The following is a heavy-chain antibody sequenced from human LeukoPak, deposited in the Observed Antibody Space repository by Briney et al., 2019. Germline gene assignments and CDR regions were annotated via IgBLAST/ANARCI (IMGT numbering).Heavy chain of an antibody. Sequence: GGSLRLSCAASGFTVGSNYMNWVRQAPGKGFEWVSSIYSGGSKDYADSVKGRFTISRDSSKNTVYLQMNSLRGDDTAVYFCAGNNYASGTFLVYWGQGTLVTVSS. D-gene: IGHD3-10*01. CDR1: GFTVGSNY. CDR3: AGNNYASGTFLVY. CDR2: IYSGGSK. V-gene: IGHV3-66*02. J-gene: IGHJ4*02.